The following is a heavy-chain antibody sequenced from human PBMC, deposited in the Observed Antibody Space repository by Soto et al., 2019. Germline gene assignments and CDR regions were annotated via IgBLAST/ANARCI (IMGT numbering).Heavy chain of an antibody. CDR2: IYYSGSA. V-gene: IGHV4-61*01. D-gene: IGHD3-10*01. CDR1: GGSVSSGSYY. Sequence: SETLSLTCTVSGGSVSSGSYYWSWIRQPPGKGLEWIGYIYYSGSANYNPSLKSRVTISVDTSKNQFSLKLSSVTAADTAVYYCAGDFYYGWGIMDVGGQGPTVTVSS. J-gene: IGHJ6*02. CDR3: AGDFYYGWGIMDV.